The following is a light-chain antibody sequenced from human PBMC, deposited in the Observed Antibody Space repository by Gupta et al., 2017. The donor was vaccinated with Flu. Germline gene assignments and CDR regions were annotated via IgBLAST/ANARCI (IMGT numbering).Light chain of an antibody. V-gene: IGLV2-11*03. CDR3: CSYAGSLWV. J-gene: IGLJ3*02. CDR2: DVR. CDR1: SSNVGRNNY. Sequence: QSVAMSCTGASSNVGRNNYGSWYKQRPGKAPILKIYDVRKRPSGVPDRCSGSKTGNTATLTSSGVQDEDEADYYGCSYAGSLWVFGGGTKLTVL.